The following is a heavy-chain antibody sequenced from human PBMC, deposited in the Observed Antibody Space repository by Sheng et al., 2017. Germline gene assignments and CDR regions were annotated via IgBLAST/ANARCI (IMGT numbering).Heavy chain of an antibody. D-gene: IGHD1-1*01. CDR2: IPANGRGA. CDR3: AKPLLDSSSRHGYDY. J-gene: IGHJ4*02. CDR1: GFTFSNYV. Sequence: EVQLLESGGGLVQPGGSLRLSCAASGFTFSNYVMIWVRQAPGKGLEWVSSIPANGRGASYADSVKGRFTISRDNFKNTLSLEMNSLRVDDTAVYYCAKPLLDSSSRHGYDYWGQGTLV. V-gene: IGHV3-23*01.